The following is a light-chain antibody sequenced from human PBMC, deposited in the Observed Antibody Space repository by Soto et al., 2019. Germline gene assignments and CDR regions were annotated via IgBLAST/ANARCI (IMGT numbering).Light chain of an antibody. CDR3: GTWDSSLSAVV. CDR1: SSNIGNNY. J-gene: IGLJ2*01. Sequence: QSVLTQPPSVSAAPGQRVTISCSGSSSNIGNNYVSWYQQLPGTAPKVLIYDNDNRPSGIPDRFSGSKSGTSATLGITGLQAGDKADYYCGTWDSSLSAVVFGGGTKLTVL. V-gene: IGLV1-51*01. CDR2: DND.